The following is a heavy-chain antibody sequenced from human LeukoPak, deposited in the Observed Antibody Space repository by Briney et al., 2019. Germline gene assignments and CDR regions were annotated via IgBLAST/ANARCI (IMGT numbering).Heavy chain of an antibody. V-gene: IGHV3-30-3*01. CDR1: GFTFSSYT. CDR3: ARDSRRAGMDV. Sequence: PGRSLRLSCAASGFTFSSYTMHWVRQAPGKGLEWVAVISYDGSNKYYADSVKGRFTISRDNSKNTLYPQMNSLRAEDTAVYYCARDSRRAGMDVWGQGTTVTVSS. CDR2: ISYDGSNK. D-gene: IGHD6-25*01. J-gene: IGHJ6*02.